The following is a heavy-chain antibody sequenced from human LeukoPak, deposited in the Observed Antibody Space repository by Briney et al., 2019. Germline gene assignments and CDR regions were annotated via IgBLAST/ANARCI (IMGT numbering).Heavy chain of an antibody. CDR1: GGSISSSSYH. Sequence: PSETLSLTCTVSGGSISSSSYHWGWIRQPPGKGLEWIGSIYYSGATYYNPSLKSRVTISVDTSKNQFSLKVSSVTAADTAVYYCATTYGYTSGGYDYWGHGSLVTVSS. J-gene: IGHJ4*01. D-gene: IGHD6-19*01. CDR3: ATTYGYTSGGYDY. V-gene: IGHV4-39*01. CDR2: IYYSGAT.